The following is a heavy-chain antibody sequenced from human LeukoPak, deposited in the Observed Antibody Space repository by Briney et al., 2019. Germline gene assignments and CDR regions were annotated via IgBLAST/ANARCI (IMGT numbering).Heavy chain of an antibody. D-gene: IGHD3-9*01. CDR2: MNPNSGNT. CDR3: AREYDILTPGENWFDP. CDR1: GYTFTSYD. Sequence: ASVKVSCKASGYTFTSYDINWVRQATGQGLEWMGWMNPNSGNTGYAQKFQGRVTMTRNTSISTAYMELSRLRSDDTAVYYCAREYDILTPGENWFDPWGQGTLVTVSS. J-gene: IGHJ5*02. V-gene: IGHV1-8*01.